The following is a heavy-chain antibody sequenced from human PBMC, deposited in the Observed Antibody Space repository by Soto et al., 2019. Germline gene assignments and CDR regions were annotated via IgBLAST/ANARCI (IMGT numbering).Heavy chain of an antibody. CDR3: TGDQWFAE. V-gene: IGHV3-23*01. J-gene: IGHJ4*02. CDR2: IGGSGGTT. D-gene: IGHD3-10*01. Sequence: EVHLLESGGGLVQPGGSLRLSCAASGFTFSSYAMSWVRQAPGEGLEWVAAIGGSGGTTYYADSVKGRFTVSRDNSKDTLYLQRNSRGAEDTAVYFCTGDQWFAEGGQGTLVTVSS. CDR1: GFTFSSYA.